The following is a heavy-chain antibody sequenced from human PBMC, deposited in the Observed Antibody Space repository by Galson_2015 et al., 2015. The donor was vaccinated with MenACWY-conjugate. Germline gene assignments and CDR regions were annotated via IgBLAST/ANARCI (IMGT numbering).Heavy chain of an antibody. CDR2: IYWDDEK. D-gene: IGHD7-27*01. Sequence: PALVKPTQTLTLTCTFSGFSLSTNKMGVGWIRQPPGKALEWLALIYWDDEKHYNPSLKSRLTITKDTSKNQVGLTLTNMDPVDTGTYYCAHRRHWGLREKPDALDVWGQGTLVTVSS. CDR3: AHRRHWGLREKPDALDV. CDR1: GFSLSTNKMG. J-gene: IGHJ3*01. V-gene: IGHV2-5*02.